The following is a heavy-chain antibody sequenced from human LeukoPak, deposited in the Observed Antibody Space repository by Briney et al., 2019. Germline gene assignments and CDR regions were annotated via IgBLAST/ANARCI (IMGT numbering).Heavy chain of an antibody. Sequence: PGGSLRLSCAASGFTVSSNYMSWVRQAPGKGLEWVSVIYSGGSTYYADSVKGRFTISRDNSKNTLYLQMNSLRAEDTAVYYCAKGSHYYGSGTYFDYWGQGTLVTVSS. J-gene: IGHJ4*02. D-gene: IGHD3-10*01. CDR2: IYSGGST. V-gene: IGHV3-53*01. CDR1: GFTVSSNY. CDR3: AKGSHYYGSGTYFDY.